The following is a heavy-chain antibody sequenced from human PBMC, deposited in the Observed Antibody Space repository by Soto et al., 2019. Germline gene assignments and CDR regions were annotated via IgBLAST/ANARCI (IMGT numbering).Heavy chain of an antibody. CDR1: GGSISSGGYY. CDR3: ARDRTYYDFWSGSYYYYGMDG. D-gene: IGHD3-3*01. CDR2: IYYSGST. V-gene: IGHV4-31*03. J-gene: IGHJ6*02. Sequence: SETLSLTCTVSGGSISSGGYYWSWIRQHPGKGLEWIGYIYYSGSTYYNPSLKSRVTISVDTSKNQFSLKLSSVTAADTAVYYCARDRTYYDFWSGSYYYYGMDGWGQGTTVTVSS.